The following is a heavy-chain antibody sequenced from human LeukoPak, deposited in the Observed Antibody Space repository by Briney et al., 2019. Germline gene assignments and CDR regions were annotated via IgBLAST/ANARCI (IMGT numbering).Heavy chain of an antibody. CDR1: GYTFTSYA. V-gene: IGHV1-3*01. CDR2: INAGNGNT. J-gene: IGHJ6*04. Sequence: ASVKVSCKASGYTFTSYAMHWVRQAPGQRLEWMGWINAGNGNTKYSQKFQGRVTITRDTSASTAYMELSSLRSEDTAVYYCATQSYGSGSYYGADEYYYYYYGMDVWGKGTTVTVSS. CDR3: ATQSYGSGSYYGADEYYYYYYGMDV. D-gene: IGHD3-10*01.